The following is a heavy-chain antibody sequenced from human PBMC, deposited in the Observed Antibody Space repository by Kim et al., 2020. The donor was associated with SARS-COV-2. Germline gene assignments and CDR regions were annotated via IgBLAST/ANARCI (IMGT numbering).Heavy chain of an antibody. CDR2: INHSGST. CDR3: ARGTLWRDSSGYTPREGMDV. CDR1: GGSFSGYY. Sequence: SETLSLTCAVYGGSFSGYYWSWIRQPPGKGLEWIGEINHSGSTNYNPSLKSRVTISVDTSKNQFSLKLSSVTAADTAVYYCARGTLWRDSSGYTPREGMDVWGQGTTVTVSS. J-gene: IGHJ6*02. D-gene: IGHD3-22*01. V-gene: IGHV4-34*01.